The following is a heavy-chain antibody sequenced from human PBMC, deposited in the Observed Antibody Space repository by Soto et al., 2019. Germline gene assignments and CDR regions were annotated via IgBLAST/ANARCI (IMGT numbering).Heavy chain of an antibody. CDR2: IDWDDDK. CDR1: GCSLSTSGMC. J-gene: IGHJ6*02. D-gene: IGHD5-18*01. CDR3: ARSTPQLNYYYGMDV. Sequence: SRPTLVNPTQALTLTCTFSGCSLSTSGMCVSWIRQPPGKALEWLARIDWDDDKYYSTSLKTRLTISKDTSKNQVVLTMTNMDPVDTATYYCARSTPQLNYYYGMDVWGQGTTVTVSS. V-gene: IGHV2-70*11.